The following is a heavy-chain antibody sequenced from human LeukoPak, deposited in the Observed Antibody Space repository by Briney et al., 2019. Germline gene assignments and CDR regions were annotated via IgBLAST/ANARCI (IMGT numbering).Heavy chain of an antibody. Sequence: SETLSLTCTVSGGSISSSSYYWGRIRQPPGKGLEWIGSIYYSGSTYYNPSLKSRVTISVDMSKNHFSLRLRSVTAADTAMYYCARGTLYRGWSYYLDFWGQGSQVTVSS. V-gene: IGHV4-39*07. CDR3: ARGTLYRGWSYYLDF. D-gene: IGHD6-19*01. CDR1: GGSISSSSYY. J-gene: IGHJ4*02. CDR2: IYYSGST.